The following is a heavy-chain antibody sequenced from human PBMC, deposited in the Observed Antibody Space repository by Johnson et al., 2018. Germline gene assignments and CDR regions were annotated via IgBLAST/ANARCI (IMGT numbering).Heavy chain of an antibody. Sequence: VQLVQSGGGLVQPGRSLRLSCAASGFTFDDYAMHWVRQAPGKGLEWVSGISYNSVNIAYADSVKGRFTISRDNAQNSLYLQLNSLRVEDTAVYYCARDLGYPHGMDVWGQGTTVTVSS. J-gene: IGHJ6*02. D-gene: IGHD5-18*01. CDR1: GFTFDDYA. CDR3: ARDLGYPHGMDV. CDR2: ISYNSVNI. V-gene: IGHV3-9*01.